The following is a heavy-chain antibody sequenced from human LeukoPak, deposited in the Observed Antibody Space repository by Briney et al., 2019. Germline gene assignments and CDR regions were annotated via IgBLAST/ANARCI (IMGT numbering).Heavy chain of an antibody. CDR3: ARGRGWFGELSRSPFDY. CDR1: GGSISSSSYY. J-gene: IGHJ4*02. D-gene: IGHD3-10*01. CDR2: IYYSGST. Sequence: SETLSLTCTVSGGSISSSSYYWGWIRQPPGRGLEWIGSIYYSGSTYYNPSLKSRVTISVDTSKNQFSLKLSSVTAADTAVYYCARGRGWFGELSRSPFDYWGQGTLVTVSS. V-gene: IGHV4-39*07.